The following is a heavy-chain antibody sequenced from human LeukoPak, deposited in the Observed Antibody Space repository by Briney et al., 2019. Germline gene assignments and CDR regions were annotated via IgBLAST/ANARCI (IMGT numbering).Heavy chain of an antibody. CDR3: ARDWPYYYDSSGYWDDY. D-gene: IGHD3-22*01. CDR1: GGTFSSYA. V-gene: IGHV1-2*02. Sequence: ASVKVSCKASGGTFSSYAISWVRQAPGQGLEWMGWINPNSGGTNYAQKFQGRVTMTRDTSISTAYMELSRLRSDDTAVYYCARDWPYYYDSSGYWDDYWGQGTLVTVSS. CDR2: INPNSGGT. J-gene: IGHJ4*02.